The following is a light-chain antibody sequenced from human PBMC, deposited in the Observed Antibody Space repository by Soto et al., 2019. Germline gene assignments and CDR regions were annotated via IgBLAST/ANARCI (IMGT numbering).Light chain of an antibody. V-gene: IGKV1-39*01. CDR3: QQSYNTPWT. CDR2: AAS. CDR1: QSISSY. Sequence: DIQMTQSPSSLSASVGARVTITCRATQSISSYLNWFQQKPGKAPKLLIYAASTLQSGVPSRFNGSGSGTDFTLTISSLQPEDFATYSCQQSYNTPWTFGQGTKVEIK. J-gene: IGKJ1*01.